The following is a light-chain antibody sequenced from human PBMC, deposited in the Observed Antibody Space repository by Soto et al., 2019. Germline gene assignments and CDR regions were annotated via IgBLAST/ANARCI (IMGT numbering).Light chain of an antibody. CDR1: QSVSSSY. CDR3: QRFSSYPLT. Sequence: EIVLTQSPGTLSLSPGERATLSCRASQSVSSSYLAWYQQKPGQAPRLLIYGTSSRATGIPNRSSGRGSGTDFTLTISRLEAEDLAVYYCQRFSSYPLTFGAGTKVDIK. J-gene: IGKJ4*01. CDR2: GTS. V-gene: IGKV3-20*01.